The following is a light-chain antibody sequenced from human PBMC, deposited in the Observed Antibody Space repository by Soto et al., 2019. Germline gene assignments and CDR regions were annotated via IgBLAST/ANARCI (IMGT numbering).Light chain of an antibody. CDR3: QQYNNWLST. Sequence: EIVMTQSPATLSVSPGERATLSCRASQSVSSNLAWYQQKPGQAPRLLIYGASTRATGIPARFRGSGSGTEFTLTISSLQSEDFAVYYCQQYNNWLSTFGQGTKV. J-gene: IGKJ1*01. V-gene: IGKV3-15*01. CDR2: GAS. CDR1: QSVSSN.